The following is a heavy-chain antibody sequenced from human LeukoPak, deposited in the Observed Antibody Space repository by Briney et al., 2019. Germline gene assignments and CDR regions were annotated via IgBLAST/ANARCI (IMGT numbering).Heavy chain of an antibody. V-gene: IGHV3-21*01. CDR1: GFIFSSYS. CDR2: ISSSSSYI. J-gene: IGHJ4*02. Sequence: GGSLRLSCAASGFIFSSYSMNWVRQAPGKGLEWVSSISSSSSYIYYADSVKGRFTISRDNAKNSLYLQMNSLRAEDTAVYYCARDISPPPYFDYWGQGTLVTVSS. CDR3: ARDISPPPYFDY.